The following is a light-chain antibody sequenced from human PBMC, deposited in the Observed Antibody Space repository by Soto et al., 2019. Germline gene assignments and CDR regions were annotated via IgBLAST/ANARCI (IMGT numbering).Light chain of an antibody. J-gene: IGKJ4*01. V-gene: IGKV3-15*01. CDR2: DAS. CDR3: QQSNNWPLT. Sequence: IVLTQSPATLSVSPGERATLSCRASQSVSSDVAWFQQRPGQAPRLLIYDASTRATGIPARFSGSGSGTEITLTISSLQSEDFAIYYCQQSNNWPLTFGGGTKVEVK. CDR1: QSVSSD.